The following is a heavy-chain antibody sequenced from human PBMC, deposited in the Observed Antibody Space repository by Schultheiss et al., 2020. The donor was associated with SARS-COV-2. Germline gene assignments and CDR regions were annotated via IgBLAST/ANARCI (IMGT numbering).Heavy chain of an antibody. D-gene: IGHD3-3*01. V-gene: IGHV4-59*01. CDR1: GGSISSYY. CDR3: ARGLSYYDFWSGYYRTENYYYMDV. CDR2: IYYSGST. J-gene: IGHJ6*03. Sequence: SETLSLTCTVSGGSISSYYRSWIRQPPGKGLEWIGYIYYSGSTNYNPSLKSRVTISVDTSKNQFSLKLSSVTAADTAVYYCARGLSYYDFWSGYYRTENYYYMDVWGKGTTVTVSS.